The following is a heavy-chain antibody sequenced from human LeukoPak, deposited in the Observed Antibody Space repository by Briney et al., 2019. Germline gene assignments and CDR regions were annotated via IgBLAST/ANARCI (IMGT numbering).Heavy chain of an antibody. CDR3: ARDLGGSSSCSLRITYGMDV. V-gene: IGHV3-33*01. CDR1: GFTFSSYG. Sequence: GGSLRLSCAASGFTFSSYGMHWVRQAPGKGLEWVAGIWYDGSNKYYADSVKGRFTISRDNSKNTLYLQMNSLRAADTAVYYCARDLGGSSSCSLRITYGMDVWGQGTTVTVSS. D-gene: IGHD6-13*01. CDR2: IWYDGSNK. J-gene: IGHJ6*02.